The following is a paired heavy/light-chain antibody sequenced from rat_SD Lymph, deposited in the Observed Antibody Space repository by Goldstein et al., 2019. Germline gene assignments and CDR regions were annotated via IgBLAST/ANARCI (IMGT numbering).Heavy chain of an antibody. CDR3: TRSSYVYYGLFDY. CDR2: INTDGSKT. CDR1: GFTFSNYW. D-gene: IGHD1-6*01. V-gene: IGHV11-3*01. J-gene: IGHJ2*01. Sequence: EVQLVESGGSAVQPGGSLKLSCVASGFTFSNYWMDWVRQTPGKSLEWIGEINTDGSKTNYAPSIKDRFTISRDNAKNTLYLQMSNVKSDDTAIYYCTRSSYVYYGLFDYWGQGVMVTVSS.
Light chain of an antibody. Sequence: DIQMTQSPHSLSASLGETVSIECLASEGISNYLAWYQQKPGKSPQLLIYYASSLQDGVPSRFSGSGSGTQYSLKISNMQPEDEGVYYCQQGYKYPFTFGSGTKLEIK. CDR3: QQGYKYPFT. V-gene: IGKV12S11*01. J-gene: IGKJ4*01. CDR2: YAS. CDR1: EGISNY.